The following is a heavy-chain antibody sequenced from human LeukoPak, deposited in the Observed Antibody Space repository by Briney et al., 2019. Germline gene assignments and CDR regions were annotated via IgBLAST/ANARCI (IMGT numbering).Heavy chain of an antibody. D-gene: IGHD6-13*01. CDR1: GGTFSSYA. Sequence: GASVKVSCKASGGTFSSYAISWVRQAPGQGLEWMGRIIPILGIANYAQKFQGRVTITADKPTSTAYMELSSLRSEDTAVYYCAREFIAAAGTGYDYWGQGTLVTVSS. CDR2: IIPILGIA. CDR3: AREFIAAAGTGYDY. V-gene: IGHV1-69*04. J-gene: IGHJ4*02.